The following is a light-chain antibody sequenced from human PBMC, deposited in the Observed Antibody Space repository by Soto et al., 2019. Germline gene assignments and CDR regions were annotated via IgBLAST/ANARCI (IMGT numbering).Light chain of an antibody. CDR3: QQSYSTPWT. CDR1: QSISSY. CDR2: AAS. J-gene: IGKJ1*01. V-gene: IGKV1-39*01. Sequence: DIQMTQSPSSLSASVGDRVTITCRASQSISSYLNWYQQKPGKAPQLLIYAASSLQSGVRSRFSGSGSGTDFTLTISSLQPEDFETYYCQQSYSTPWTFGQGTKVEIK.